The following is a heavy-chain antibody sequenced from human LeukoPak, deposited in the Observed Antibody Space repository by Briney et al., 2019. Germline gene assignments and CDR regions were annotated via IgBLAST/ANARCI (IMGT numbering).Heavy chain of an antibody. CDR2: INHRGAT. D-gene: IGHD4-17*01. Sequence: SETLSLTCAVSGGSFIGYHWNWIRQLPGKGLEWIGEINHRGATNYNPSLKSRVTISVETSKNQFSLKLTSMTAADTAVYYCARDPTTVTSLPYYFDDWGQGTLVTVSS. CDR1: GGSFIGYH. V-gene: IGHV4-34*01. CDR3: ARDPTTVTSLPYYFDD. J-gene: IGHJ4*02.